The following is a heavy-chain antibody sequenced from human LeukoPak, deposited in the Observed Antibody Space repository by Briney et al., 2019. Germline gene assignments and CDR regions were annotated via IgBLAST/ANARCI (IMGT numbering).Heavy chain of an antibody. D-gene: IGHD6-19*01. Sequence: PGRSLRLSCAASGFTFSSYAMHWVRQAPGKGLEWVAVISYDGSNKYYADSVKGRFTISRDNSKNTLYLRMNSLRAEDTAVYYCARANRQQWLVTPFDYWGQGTLVTVSS. CDR3: ARANRQQWLVTPFDY. J-gene: IGHJ4*02. V-gene: IGHV3-30*04. CDR1: GFTFSSYA. CDR2: ISYDGSNK.